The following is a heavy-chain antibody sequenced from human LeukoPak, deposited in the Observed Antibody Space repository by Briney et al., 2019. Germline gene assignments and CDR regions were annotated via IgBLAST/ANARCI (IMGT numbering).Heavy chain of an antibody. D-gene: IGHD5-18*01. CDR3: ARARRYSYGYSDY. V-gene: IGHV3-48*01. J-gene: IGHJ4*02. CDR1: GFTFSSYS. Sequence: GGSLRLSCAASGFTFSSYSMIWLRQAPGKGLEWVSYISTSSSIIDYADSVKGRFTISRDNAKNSLYLQMNSLRAEDTAVYYCARARRYSYGYSDYWGQGTLVTVSS. CDR2: ISTSSSII.